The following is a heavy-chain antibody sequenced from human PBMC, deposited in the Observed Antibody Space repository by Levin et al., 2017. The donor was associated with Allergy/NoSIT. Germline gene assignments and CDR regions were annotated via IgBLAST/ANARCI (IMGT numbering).Heavy chain of an antibody. Sequence: SETLSLTCIVSGGSISSYHWSWIRQPPGKGLEWIGYIYYSGSTNYNPSLKSRVTISVDTSKNQFSLTLNSVTAADTAVYFCARDRVVASSGTYYYYGMAVWGQGTTVTVSS. CDR1: GGSISSYH. CDR3: ARDRVVASSGTYYYYGMAV. V-gene: IGHV4-59*01. D-gene: IGHD2-15*01. CDR2: IYYSGST. J-gene: IGHJ6*02.